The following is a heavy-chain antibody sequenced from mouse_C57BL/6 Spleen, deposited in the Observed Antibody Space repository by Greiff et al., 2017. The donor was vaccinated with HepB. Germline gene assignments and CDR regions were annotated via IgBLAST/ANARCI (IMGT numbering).Heavy chain of an antibody. V-gene: IGHV1-26*01. CDR1: GYTFTDYY. CDR2: INPNNGGT. D-gene: IGHD1-1*01. CDR3: ASGITSYYAMDY. Sequence: VQLQQSGPELVKPGASVKISCKASGYTFTDYYMNWVKQSHGKSLEWIGDINPNNGGTSYNQKFKGKATLTVDKSSSTAYMELRSLTSEDSAVYYCASGITSYYAMDYWGQGTSVTVSS. J-gene: IGHJ4*01.